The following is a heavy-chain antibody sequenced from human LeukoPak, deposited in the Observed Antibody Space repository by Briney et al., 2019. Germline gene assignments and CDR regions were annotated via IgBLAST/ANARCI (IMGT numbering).Heavy chain of an antibody. D-gene: IGHD3-22*01. CDR1: GGSISSSYYY. CDR2: IYSSGST. CDR3: ARGPAWYYYDSSGYYLFDY. J-gene: IGHJ4*02. V-gene: IGHV4-39*07. Sequence: SETLSLTCTVSGGSISSSYYYWGWIRQPPGKGLEWIGSIYSSGSTNYNPSLKSRVTISVDTSKNQFSLKLSSVTAADTAVYYCARGPAWYYYDSSGYYLFDYWGQGTLVTVSS.